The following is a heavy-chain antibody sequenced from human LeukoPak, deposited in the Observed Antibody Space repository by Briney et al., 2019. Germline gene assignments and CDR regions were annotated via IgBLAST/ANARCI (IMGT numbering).Heavy chain of an antibody. J-gene: IGHJ5*02. Sequence: GASVKVSCKASGYTFTGYYMYWVRQAPGQGLEWMGWINPNSGGTNYAQKFQGRVTMTRDTSISTAYMELSRLRSDDTAVYYCARCSGSCYLNWFDPWGQGTLVAVSS. CDR2: INPNSGGT. CDR3: ARCSGSCYLNWFDP. V-gene: IGHV1-2*02. D-gene: IGHD2-15*01. CDR1: GYTFTGYY.